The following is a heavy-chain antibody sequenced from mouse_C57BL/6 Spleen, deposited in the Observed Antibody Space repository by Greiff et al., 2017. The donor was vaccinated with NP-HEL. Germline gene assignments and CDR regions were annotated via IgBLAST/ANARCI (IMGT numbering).Heavy chain of an antibody. Sequence: VQLQQPGAELVKPGASVKMSCKASGYTFTSYWITWVKQRPGQGLEWIGDIYPGSGSTNYNEKFKSKATLTVDTSSSTAYMQLSSLTSEDSAVYYCAIEFITTVVEGYYAMDYWGQGTSVTVSS. V-gene: IGHV1-55*01. CDR2: IYPGSGST. J-gene: IGHJ4*01. D-gene: IGHD1-1*01. CDR1: GYTFTSYW. CDR3: AIEFITTVVEGYYAMDY.